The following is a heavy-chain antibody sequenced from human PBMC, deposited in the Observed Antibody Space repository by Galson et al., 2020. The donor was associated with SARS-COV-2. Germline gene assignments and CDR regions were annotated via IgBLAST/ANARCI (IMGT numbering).Heavy chain of an antibody. Sequence: ASETLSLTCTVSGGSISSGGYYWNWIRQHPGKGLEWIGDIYDSGSTHYNPSLKSRVTISVDTSKNQFSLKLSSVTAADTAVYYCARDRGRLELWKTGGGVDHWGQGTLIHVSS. V-gene: IGHV4-31*03. J-gene: IGHJ4*02. D-gene: IGHD3-16*01. CDR2: IYDSGST. CDR3: ARDRGRLELWKTGGGVDH. CDR1: GGSISSGGYY.